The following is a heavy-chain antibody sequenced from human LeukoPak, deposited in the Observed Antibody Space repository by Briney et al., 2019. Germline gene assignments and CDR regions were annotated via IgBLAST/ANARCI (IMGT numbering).Heavy chain of an antibody. CDR2: IIPIFGTA. V-gene: IGHV1-69*13. CDR3: ARPGAAAGTFDP. J-gene: IGHJ5*02. D-gene: IGHD6-13*01. Sequence: SVTVSCKASGGTFSSYAISWVRQAPGQGLEWMGGIIPIFGTANYAQKFQGRVTITADESTSTAYMELSSLRSDDTAVYYCARPGAAAGTFDPWGQGTLVTVSS. CDR1: GGTFSSYA.